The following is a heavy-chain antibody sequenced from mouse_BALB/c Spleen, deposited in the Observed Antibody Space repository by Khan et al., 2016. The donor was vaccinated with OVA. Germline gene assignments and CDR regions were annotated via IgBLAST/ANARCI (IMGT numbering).Heavy chain of an antibody. V-gene: IGHV1-7*01. J-gene: IGHJ2*01. D-gene: IGHD1-1*01. CDR1: GYTFINYW. CDR2: INPSTGYT. CDR3: ARRGLRWYFDY. Sequence: VQLQQSGAELAKPGASVKMSCKASGYTFINYWILWIKQRPGQGLEWIGYINPSTGYTEYNQNFKDKATLTADKYSSTAYMQLRSLTSEYSTVYDCARRGLRWYFDYWGQGTTLTVSS.